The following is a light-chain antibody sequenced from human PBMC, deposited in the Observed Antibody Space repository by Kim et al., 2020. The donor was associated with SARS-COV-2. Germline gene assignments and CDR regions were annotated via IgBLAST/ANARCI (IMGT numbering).Light chain of an antibody. CDR2: NAA. CDR3: QQRFNWLT. Sequence: LSLSPGESATLSGRASQSISTYLAWYQQRPGQAPRLLIYNAANRATGIPARFSGSGSGTDFTLTVSSLEPEDFAVYYCQQRFNWLTFGGGTKLEI. CDR1: QSISTY. J-gene: IGKJ4*01. V-gene: IGKV3-11*01.